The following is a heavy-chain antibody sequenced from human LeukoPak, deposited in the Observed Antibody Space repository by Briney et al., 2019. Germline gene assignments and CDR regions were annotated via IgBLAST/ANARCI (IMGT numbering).Heavy chain of an antibody. Sequence: GGSLTLSCAASGFTFSSSWMKWVRQAPGKGLESVAVIKEDGSEKYYVDSVKGRFAISRENAKNSLYLQMNNVRAEDTAVYFCAANTQSGYWGEGALVT. CDR2: IKEDGSEK. CDR1: GFTFSSSW. V-gene: IGHV3-7*05. J-gene: IGHJ4*02. CDR3: AANTQSGY. D-gene: IGHD3-16*01.